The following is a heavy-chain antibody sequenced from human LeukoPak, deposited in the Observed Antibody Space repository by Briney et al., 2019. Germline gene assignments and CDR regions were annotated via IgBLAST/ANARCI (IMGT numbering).Heavy chain of an antibody. V-gene: IGHV4-59*08. D-gene: IGHD1-26*01. Sequence: SETLSLTCTVSGGSISSYYWSWIRQPPGKGLEWIGYIYYSGSTNYNPSLKSRVTISVDTSKNQFSLKLSSVTAADTAVYYCARVGATHLRLDYWGQGTLVTVSS. J-gene: IGHJ4*02. CDR3: ARVGATHLRLDY. CDR1: GGSISSYY. CDR2: IYYSGST.